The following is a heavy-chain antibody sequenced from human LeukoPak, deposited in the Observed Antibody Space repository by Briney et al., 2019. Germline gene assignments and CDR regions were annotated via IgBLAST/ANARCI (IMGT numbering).Heavy chain of an antibody. J-gene: IGHJ4*02. Sequence: GGSLRLSCAASGFTFSSYSMNWVRQAPGKGLEWVSYISSSTNTIYYADSAKGRFTISRDNAKNSLYLQMNSLRAEDTAVYYCARGPYTNGHYFDYWGQGTLATVSS. CDR2: ISSSTNTI. CDR3: ARGPYTNGHYFDY. CDR1: GFTFSSYS. V-gene: IGHV3-48*04. D-gene: IGHD6-19*01.